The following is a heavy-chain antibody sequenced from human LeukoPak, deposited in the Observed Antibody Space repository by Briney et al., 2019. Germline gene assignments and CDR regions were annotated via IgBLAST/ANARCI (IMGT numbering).Heavy chain of an antibody. CDR2: ISAYNGNT. D-gene: IGHD6-13*01. CDR1: GYTFTSYG. CDR3: ARDIAAAGTNYYYYMDV. J-gene: IGHJ6*03. Sequence: ASVKVSCKASGYTFTSYGISWVRQAPGQGLEWMGWISAYNGNTNYAQKLQGRVTMTTDTSTSTAYMELRSLRSDDTAVYYCARDIAAAGTNYYYYMDVWGKGTTVTVSS. V-gene: IGHV1-18*01.